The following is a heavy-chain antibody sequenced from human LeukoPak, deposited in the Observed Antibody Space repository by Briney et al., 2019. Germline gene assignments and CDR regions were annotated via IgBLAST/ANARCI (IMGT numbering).Heavy chain of an antibody. CDR3: ARGDSSSWYYFDY. CDR1: GYTFTGYY. V-gene: IGHV1-2*02. J-gene: IGHJ4*02. Sequence: GASVKVSFKASGYTFTGYYMHWVRQAPGQGLEWMGWINPNSGGTNYAQKFQGRVTMTRDTSISTAYMELSRLRSDGTAVYYCARGDSSSWYYFDYWGQGTLVTDSS. D-gene: IGHD6-13*01. CDR2: INPNSGGT.